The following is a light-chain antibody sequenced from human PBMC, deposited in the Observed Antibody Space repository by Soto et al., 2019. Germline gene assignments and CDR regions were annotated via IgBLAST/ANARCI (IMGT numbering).Light chain of an antibody. Sequence: ETVLTQSPATLSLSPGERATLSCRASQNVDHYLAWYQQKPGQAPRLLIYDASNRATGIPARFSGSGSGTEFTLTISCLEPEDFAVYYCQQRKNWPPLTFGGGTKVEIK. CDR3: QQRKNWPPLT. CDR2: DAS. V-gene: IGKV3-11*01. J-gene: IGKJ4*01. CDR1: QNVDHY.